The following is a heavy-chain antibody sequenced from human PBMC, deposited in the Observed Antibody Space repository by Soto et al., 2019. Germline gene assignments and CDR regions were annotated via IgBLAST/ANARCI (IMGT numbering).Heavy chain of an antibody. V-gene: IGHV1-18*01. D-gene: IGHD2-15*01. J-gene: IGHJ5*02. CDR3: ARGGCSGGSCYYSWYNWFDP. Sequence: AASVKVSCKASGYTFTSYGISWVRQAPGQGLEWMGWISAYNGNTNYAQKLQGRVTMTTDTSTSTAYMELRSLRSDDTAVYYCARGGCSGGSCYYSWYNWFDPWGQGTLVTVSS. CDR1: GYTFTSYG. CDR2: ISAYNGNT.